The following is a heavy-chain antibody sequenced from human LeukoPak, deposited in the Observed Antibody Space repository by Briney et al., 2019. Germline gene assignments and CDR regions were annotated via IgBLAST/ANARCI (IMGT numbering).Heavy chain of an antibody. Sequence: PGGSLRLSCAASGFTFSSYGMNWVRQAPGKGLEWVSSISTSSSYISYADSVKGRFTISRDNAKNSLHLQMNSLRAEDTAVYYCARDGGIAARPDYYYYYMDVWGKGTTVTVSS. D-gene: IGHD6-6*01. V-gene: IGHV3-21*01. CDR2: ISTSSSYI. CDR1: GFTFSSYG. J-gene: IGHJ6*03. CDR3: ARDGGIAARPDYYYYYMDV.